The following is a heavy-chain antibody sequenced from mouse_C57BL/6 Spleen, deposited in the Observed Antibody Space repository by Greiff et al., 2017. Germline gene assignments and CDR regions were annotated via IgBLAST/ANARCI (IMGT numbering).Heavy chain of an antibody. V-gene: IGHV1-62-2*01. CDR3: ARHEGLSTMFFDY. CDR2: IYPGSGSI. CDR1: GYTFTEYT. J-gene: IGHJ2*01. D-gene: IGHD2-1*01. Sequence: VQLQQSGAELVKPGASVKLSCKASGYTFTEYTIHWVKQRSGQGLEWIGWIYPGSGSIKYNEKFKDKATFTAYKSSSTVYMELSRLTSEDSAVYFCARHEGLSTMFFDYWGQGTTLTVSS.